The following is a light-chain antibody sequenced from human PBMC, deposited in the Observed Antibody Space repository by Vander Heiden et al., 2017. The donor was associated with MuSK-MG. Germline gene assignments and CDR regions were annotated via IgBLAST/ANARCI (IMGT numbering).Light chain of an antibody. CDR3: QQSYSTPPENT. J-gene: IGKJ2*01. CDR1: QSISSY. Sequence: DIQMTQSPSSLSASVGDRVTITCRASQSISSYLNWYQHKPGKAPKLLIYAASSLQRGVPSRFSGSGSGTEFTLTISSLQPEDFATYYCQQSYSTPPENTFGQGTKLEIK. CDR2: AAS. V-gene: IGKV1-39*01.